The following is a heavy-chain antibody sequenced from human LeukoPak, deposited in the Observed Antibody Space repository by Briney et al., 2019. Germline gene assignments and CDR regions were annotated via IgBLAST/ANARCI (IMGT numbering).Heavy chain of an antibody. Sequence: GGSLRLSCAVSGFTFSSYWMTWVRQAPGKGLEWVANIKGDGSEKNYVDSVKGRLTISRDNAKNSLFLQMNSLRAEDTAMYYCARDRGWLQCDYWGQGTLVTVSS. J-gene: IGHJ4*02. CDR3: ARDRGWLQCDY. V-gene: IGHV3-7*01. CDR2: IKGDGSEK. D-gene: IGHD5-24*01. CDR1: GFTFSSYW.